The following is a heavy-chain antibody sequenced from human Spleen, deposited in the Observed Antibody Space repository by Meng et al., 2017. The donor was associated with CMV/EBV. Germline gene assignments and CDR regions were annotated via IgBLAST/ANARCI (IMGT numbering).Heavy chain of an antibody. CDR2: INQSGST. V-gene: IGHV4-34*01. D-gene: IGHD3-9*01. CDR3: ARGRYFDWLLPFDY. CDR1: GGSCSGYY. Sequence: QGRLQEVCAGLLTHSDTLSLTCAVYGGSCSGYYWRWIRQSPGKGLEWIGEINQSGSTNYTPSLKSRVTISVDTSKNQFSLKLSSVTAADTAVYYCARGRYFDWLLPFDYWGQGTLVTVSS. J-gene: IGHJ4*02.